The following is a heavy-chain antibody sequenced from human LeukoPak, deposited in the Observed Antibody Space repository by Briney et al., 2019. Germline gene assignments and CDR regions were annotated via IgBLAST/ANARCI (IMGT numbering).Heavy chain of an antibody. Sequence: GSLRLSCAASGFTVSSNYMSWVRQAPGKGLEWVSVIYSGGSTYYADSVKGRFTISRDNSKNTLYLQMNSLRAEDTAVYYCARASIAVALFGYWGQGTLVTVSS. J-gene: IGHJ4*02. CDR3: ARASIAVALFGY. CDR1: GFTVSSNY. CDR2: IYSGGST. V-gene: IGHV3-53*01. D-gene: IGHD6-19*01.